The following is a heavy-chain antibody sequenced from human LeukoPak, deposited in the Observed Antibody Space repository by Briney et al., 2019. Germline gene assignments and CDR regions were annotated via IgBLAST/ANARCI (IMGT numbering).Heavy chain of an antibody. V-gene: IGHV4-34*01. D-gene: IGHD4-17*01. J-gene: IGHJ3*02. CDR3: ARGLRGSGAFDI. CDR2: INHRGST. CDR1: GGSFSGYY. Sequence: PSETLSLTCAVYGGSFSGYYWSWIRQPPGKGLEWIGEINHRGSTNYNPSLKSRVTISVDTSKNQFSLKLSSVTAADTAVYYCARGLRGSGAFDIWGQGTMVTVSS.